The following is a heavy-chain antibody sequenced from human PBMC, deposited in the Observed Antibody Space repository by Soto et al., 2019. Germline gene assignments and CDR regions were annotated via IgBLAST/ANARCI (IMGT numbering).Heavy chain of an antibody. J-gene: IGHJ3*01. CDR3: TRSIITTAGTDAFDL. V-gene: IGHV1-46*03. D-gene: IGHD6-13*01. CDR1: AYTFTSYY. Sequence: QVQLVQSGAEVKKPGASVRVSCKASAYTFTSYYVHWVRQAPGQGPEWMGMINPSRGGTDYAQTSQXXXTXXRDTSTTTVYMELSSLRSEDTAIYYCTRSIITTAGTDAFDLWGQGTLVTVSS. CDR2: INPSRGGT.